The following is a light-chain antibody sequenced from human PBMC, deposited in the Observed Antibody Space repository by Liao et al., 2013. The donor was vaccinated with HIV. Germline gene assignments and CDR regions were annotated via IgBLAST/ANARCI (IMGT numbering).Light chain of an antibody. J-gene: IGLJ1*01. CDR3: QAWDSSTAYV. Sequence: SYVLTQPPSVSVAPGKAAAISCGGNNIGGKSVHWYQQKPGQAPVLVIYYDSDRPSGIPERFSGSNSGNTATLTISRVEAGDEADYYCQAWDSSTAYVFGSGTKLAVL. CDR1: NIGGKS. CDR2: YDS. V-gene: IGLV3-21*01.